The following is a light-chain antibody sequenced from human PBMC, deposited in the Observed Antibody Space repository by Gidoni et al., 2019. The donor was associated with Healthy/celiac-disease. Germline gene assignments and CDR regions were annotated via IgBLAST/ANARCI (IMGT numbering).Light chain of an antibody. CDR1: SLRSYY. CDR3: NSRDSSGNHYV. CDR2: GKN. V-gene: IGLV3-19*01. Sequence: SSELTPDPAVSVALGQTVRITCQGDSLRSYYARWYQQKPGQAPVLVIYGKNNRPSGIPDRFSGSSSGNTASLTITGAQAEDEADYYCNSRDSSGNHYVFGTGTKVTVL. J-gene: IGLJ1*01.